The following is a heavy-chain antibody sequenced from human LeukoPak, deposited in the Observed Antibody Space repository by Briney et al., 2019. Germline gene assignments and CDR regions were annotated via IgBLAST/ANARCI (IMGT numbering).Heavy chain of an antibody. CDR2: IYPGDSDT. CDR3: ARRGYCSGGICSAEYFQH. CDR1: GYSFTSYW. D-gene: IGHD2-15*01. V-gene: IGHV5-51*01. J-gene: IGHJ1*01. Sequence: KRGESLKISCKGSGYSFTSYWIGWVRQMPGKGLEWMGIIYPGDSDTRYSPSFQGQVTISADKSIDTAYLQWSSLKASDTAMYYCARRGYCSGGICSAEYFQHWGQGTLVTVSS.